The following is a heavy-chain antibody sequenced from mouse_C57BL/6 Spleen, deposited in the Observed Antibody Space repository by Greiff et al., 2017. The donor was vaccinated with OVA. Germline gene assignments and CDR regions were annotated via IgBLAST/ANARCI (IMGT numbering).Heavy chain of an antibody. CDR1: GYSITSGYY. CDR2: ISYDGSN. J-gene: IGHJ2*01. Sequence: DVKLQESGPGLVKPSQSLSLTCSVTGYSITSGYYWNWIRQFPGNKLEWMGYISYDGSNNYNPSLKNRISITRDTSKNQFFLKLNSVTTKDTATYYCAREGFDYWGQGTTLTVSS. CDR3: AREGFDY. V-gene: IGHV3-6*01.